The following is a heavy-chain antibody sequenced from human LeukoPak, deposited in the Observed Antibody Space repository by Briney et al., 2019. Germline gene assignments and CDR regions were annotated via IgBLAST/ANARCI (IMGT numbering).Heavy chain of an antibody. V-gene: IGHV3-23*01. D-gene: IGHD5-24*01. J-gene: IGHJ4*02. CDR1: GFTFSSSA. CDR3: AKSGYNRFDY. CDR2: ISGSGSGGST. Sequence: QPGGSLRLSCAASGFTFSSSAMSWVRQASGKGLEWVSSISGSGSGGSTYYADSVKGRFTISRDNSKNTLYLQMNSLIAEDTAVYYCAKSGYNRFDYWGQGTRVTVSS.